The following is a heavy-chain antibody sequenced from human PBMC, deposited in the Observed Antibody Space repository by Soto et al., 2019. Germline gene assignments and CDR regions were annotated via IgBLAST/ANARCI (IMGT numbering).Heavy chain of an antibody. CDR2: VNHGGTS. CDR3: ASSSFLRSGELFPGLHV. V-gene: IGHV4-34*01. Sequence: QVQLHQWGAGLLKPSETLFLTCAVHGGSFSGYYWDWIRQPPGKGLEWIGEVNHGGTSNYNPSLNHRATISVATYIPQCSLKLTPVTAEDTALYFRASSSFLRSGELFPGLHVWGPGTTVTVAS. J-gene: IGHJ6*01. D-gene: IGHD3-10*01. CDR1: GGSFSGYY.